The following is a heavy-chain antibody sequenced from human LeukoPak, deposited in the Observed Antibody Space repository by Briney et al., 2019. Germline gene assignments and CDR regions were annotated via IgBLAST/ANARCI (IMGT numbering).Heavy chain of an antibody. CDR2: ISGSGGST. V-gene: IGHV3-23*01. CDR1: GFTFSTYW. CDR3: AKGGDSSGYLYYFDY. D-gene: IGHD3-22*01. J-gene: IGHJ4*02. Sequence: PGGSLRLSCAASGFTFSTYWMHWVRQAPGKGLVWVSAISGSGGSTYYADSVKGRFTISRDNSKNTLYLQMNSLRAEDTAVYYCAKGGDSSGYLYYFDYWGQGTLVTVSS.